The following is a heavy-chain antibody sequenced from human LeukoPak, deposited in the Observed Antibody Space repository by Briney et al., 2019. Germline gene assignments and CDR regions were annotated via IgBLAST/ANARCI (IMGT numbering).Heavy chain of an antibody. CDR2: IGTAGDP. V-gene: IGHV3-13*05. J-gene: IGHJ6*04. D-gene: IGHD3-10*01. CDR1: GFTFSSYD. Sequence: GGSLRLSCAASGFTFSSYDMHWVRQATGKGLVWVSAIGTAGDPYYPGSVKGRFTISRENAKNSLYLQMNSLRAGDTAVYYCARGDGSGSYYYGMDVWGKGTTVTVSS. CDR3: ARGDGSGSYYYGMDV.